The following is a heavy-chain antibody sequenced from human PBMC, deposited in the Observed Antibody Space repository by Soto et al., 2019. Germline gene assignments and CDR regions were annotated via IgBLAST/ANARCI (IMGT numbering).Heavy chain of an antibody. CDR2: INPNSGGT. D-gene: IGHD6-6*01. Sequence: ASVKVSCKASGYTFTGYYMHWVRQAPGQGLEWMGWINPNSGGTNYAQKFQGWVTMTGDTSISTAYMELSRLRSDDTAVYYRARGSSPGYYYYYMDVWGKGTTVTVSS. CDR3: ARGSSPGYYYYYMDV. V-gene: IGHV1-2*04. J-gene: IGHJ6*03. CDR1: GYTFTGYY.